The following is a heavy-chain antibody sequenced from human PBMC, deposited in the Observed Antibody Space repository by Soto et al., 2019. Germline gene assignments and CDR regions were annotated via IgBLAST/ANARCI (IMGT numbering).Heavy chain of an antibody. J-gene: IGHJ6*03. Sequence: GGSLRLSCAASGFTFSNAWMSWVRQAPGKGLEWVGRIKSKTDGGTTDYAAPVKGRFTISRDDSKNTLYLQMNSLKTEDTAVYYCTTLYYGDYKEYYYYMDVWGKGTTVTVSS. CDR2: IKSKTDGGTT. V-gene: IGHV3-15*01. CDR3: TTLYYGDYKEYYYYMDV. CDR1: GFTFSNAW. D-gene: IGHD4-17*01.